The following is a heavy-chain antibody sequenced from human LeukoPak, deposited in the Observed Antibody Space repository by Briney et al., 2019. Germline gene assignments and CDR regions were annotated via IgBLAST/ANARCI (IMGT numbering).Heavy chain of an antibody. V-gene: IGHV3-7*01. D-gene: IGHD3-22*01. Sequence: PGGSLRLSCAASGFTFSSYWMSWVRQAPGKGLEWVANIKQDGSEKYYVDSVKGRFTISRDNAKNSLYLQMNSLRAEDTAVYYCARDWGLLHDAFDIWGQGTMVTVSS. CDR2: IKQDGSEK. CDR3: ARDWGLLHDAFDI. CDR1: GFTFSSYW. J-gene: IGHJ3*02.